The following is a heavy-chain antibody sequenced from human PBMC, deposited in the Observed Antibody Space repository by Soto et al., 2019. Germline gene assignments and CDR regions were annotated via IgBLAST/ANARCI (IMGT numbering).Heavy chain of an antibody. CDR2: INAGNGNT. CDR3: ARDGSMVRGFIPYYYYGMDV. V-gene: IGHV1-3*01. Sequence: QVQLVQSGAEVKKPGASVKVSCKASGYTFTSYAMHWVRQAPGQRLEWMGWINAGNGNTKYSQKFQGRVTITRDTSASTAYMGLSSLRSEDTAVYYCARDGSMVRGFIPYYYYGMDVWGQGTTVTVSS. CDR1: GYTFTSYA. D-gene: IGHD3-10*01. J-gene: IGHJ6*02.